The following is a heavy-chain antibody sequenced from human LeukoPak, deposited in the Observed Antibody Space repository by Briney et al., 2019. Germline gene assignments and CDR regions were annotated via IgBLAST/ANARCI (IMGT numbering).Heavy chain of an antibody. J-gene: IGHJ4*02. CDR3: ASGYYYDSSGYYYVYNY. CDR1: GGTFSSYA. CDR2: IIPIFGTA. V-gene: IGHV1-69*05. Sequence: GASVKVSCKASGGTFSSYAISWVRQAPGQGLEWMRGIIPIFGTANYAQKFQGRVTITTDESTSTAYMELSSLRSEDTAVYYCASGYYYDSSGYYYVYNYWGQGTLVTVSS. D-gene: IGHD3-22*01.